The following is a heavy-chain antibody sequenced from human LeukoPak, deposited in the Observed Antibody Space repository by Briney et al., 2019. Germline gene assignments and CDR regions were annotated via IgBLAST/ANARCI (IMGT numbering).Heavy chain of an antibody. CDR1: GGSFSGYY. CDR3: ARGLSGGYDLGFNY. Sequence: SETLSLTCAVYGGSFSGYYWSWIRQPPGKGLEWIGEINHSGSTNYNPSLKSRVTISVDTSKNQFSLKLSSVTAADTAVYYCARGLSGGYDLGFNYWGQGTLVTVSS. J-gene: IGHJ4*02. D-gene: IGHD5-12*01. V-gene: IGHV4-34*01. CDR2: INHSGST.